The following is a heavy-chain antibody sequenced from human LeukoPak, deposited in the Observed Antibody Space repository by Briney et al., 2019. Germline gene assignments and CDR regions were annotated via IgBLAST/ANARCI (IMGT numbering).Heavy chain of an antibody. CDR2: INPNSGGT. V-gene: IGHV1-2*02. J-gene: IGHJ4*02. CDR1: GGTFSSYA. D-gene: IGHD3-22*01. Sequence: ASVKVSCKASGGTFSSYAISWVRQAPGQGLEWMGWINPNSGGTNYAQKFQGRVTMTRDTSISTAYMELSRLRSDDTAVYYCARETYDSSGSVDYWGQGTLVTVSS. CDR3: ARETYDSSGSVDY.